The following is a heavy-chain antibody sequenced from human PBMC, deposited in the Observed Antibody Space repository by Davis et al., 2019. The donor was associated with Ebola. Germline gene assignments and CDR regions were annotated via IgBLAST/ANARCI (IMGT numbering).Heavy chain of an antibody. V-gene: IGHV3-21*01. D-gene: IGHD3-16*01. J-gene: IGHJ6*04. CDR2: ISSSSSYI. CDR3: ARDWAGLDV. Sequence: GESLKISCAASGFTFSSYSMNWVRQAPGKGLEWVSSISSSSSYIYYADSVKGRFTISRDNAKNSVYLQMNSLRVEDTAMYYCARDWAGLDVWGRGTTVTVSS. CDR1: GFTFSSYS.